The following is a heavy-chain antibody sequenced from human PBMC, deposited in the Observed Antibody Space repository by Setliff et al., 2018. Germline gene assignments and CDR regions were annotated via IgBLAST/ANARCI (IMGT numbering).Heavy chain of an antibody. J-gene: IGHJ4*02. CDR3: VRGGLTYGIFDY. Sequence: EASVKVSCKASGGSFSTYAISWARQAPGQGLEWMGVIIPIFGTTNNAQKFQGRVTITADESTSTAYMELSSLRSEDTAVYYCVRGGLTYGIFDYWGQGTLVTVSS. CDR2: IIPIFGTT. CDR1: GGSFSTYA. V-gene: IGHV1-69*13. D-gene: IGHD4-17*01.